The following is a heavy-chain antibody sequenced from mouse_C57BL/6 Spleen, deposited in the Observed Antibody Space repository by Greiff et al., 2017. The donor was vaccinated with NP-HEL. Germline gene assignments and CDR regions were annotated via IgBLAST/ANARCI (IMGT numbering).Heavy chain of an antibody. J-gene: IGHJ2*01. V-gene: IGHV1-82*01. CDR2: IYPGDGDT. D-gene: IGHD4-1*01. CDR1: GYAFSSSW. CDR3: ARDWDEKADY. Sequence: VNVVESGPELVKPGASVKISCKASGYAFSSSWMNWVKQRPGKGLEWIGRIYPGDGDTNYNGKFKGKATLTADKSSSTAYMQLSSLTSEDSAVYFCARDWDEKADYWGQGTTLTVSS.